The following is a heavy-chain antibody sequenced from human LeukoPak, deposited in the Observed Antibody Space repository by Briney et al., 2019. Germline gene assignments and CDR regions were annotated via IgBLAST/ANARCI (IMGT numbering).Heavy chain of an antibody. CDR2: IIPIFGTA. V-gene: IGHV1-69*05. CDR1: GGTFSSYA. J-gene: IGHJ6*03. Sequence: SVKVSCKASGGTFSSYAISWVRQAPGQGLEWMGGIIPIFGTANYAQKFQGRVTITTDDSTSTAYMELSSLRSEDTAVYYCARGTTVTTRYYYYYYMDVWGKGTTVTVSS. CDR3: ARGTTVTTRYYYYYYMDV. D-gene: IGHD4-11*01.